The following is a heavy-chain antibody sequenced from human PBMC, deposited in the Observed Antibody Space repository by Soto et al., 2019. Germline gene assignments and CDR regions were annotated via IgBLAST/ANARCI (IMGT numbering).Heavy chain of an antibody. CDR2: IYYSGST. D-gene: IGHD3-10*01. CDR3: ARELFGRSVWFDP. CDR1: GGSISSYY. V-gene: IGHV4-59*01. Sequence: SETLSVTWTVSGGSISSYYWSWIRQPPGKGLEWIGYIYYSGSTNYDPSLKSRVTISVDTSKNQFSLKLSSVTAADTAVYYCARELFGRSVWFDPWGQGTLVTVSS. J-gene: IGHJ5*02.